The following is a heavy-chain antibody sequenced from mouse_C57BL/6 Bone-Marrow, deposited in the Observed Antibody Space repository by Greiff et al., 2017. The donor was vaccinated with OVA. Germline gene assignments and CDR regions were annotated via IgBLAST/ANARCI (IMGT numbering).Heavy chain of an antibody. CDR1: GYTFTSSW. CDR2: IDPSDSET. D-gene: IGHD1-1*01. V-gene: IGHV1-52*01. J-gene: IGHJ2*01. CDR3: ARFITTVPDY. Sequence: VQLQQPGAELVRPGSSVKLSCKASGYTFTSSWLHWVKQRPIQGLDWIGNIDPSDSETHYNQKFKDKATLTVDKSSSTAYRQRSSLTAEDAAVYYCARFITTVPDYWGQGTTLTVSS.